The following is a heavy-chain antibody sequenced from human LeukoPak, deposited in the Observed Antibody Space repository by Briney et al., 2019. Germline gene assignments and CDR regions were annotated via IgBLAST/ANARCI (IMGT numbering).Heavy chain of an antibody. V-gene: IGHV3-33*01. Sequence: GGSLRLSCAASGFTFSSYGMHWVRQAPGKGLEWVAVIWYDGSNKYYADSVKDRFTISRDNSKNTLYLQMNSLRAEDTAVYYCARSRGYSGYDTYYYYGMDVWGQGTTVTVSS. D-gene: IGHD5-12*01. J-gene: IGHJ6*02. CDR3: ARSRGYSGYDTYYYYGMDV. CDR1: GFTFSSYG. CDR2: IWYDGSNK.